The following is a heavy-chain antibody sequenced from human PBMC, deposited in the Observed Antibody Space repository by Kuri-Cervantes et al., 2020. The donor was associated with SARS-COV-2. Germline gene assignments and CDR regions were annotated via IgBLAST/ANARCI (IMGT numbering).Heavy chain of an antibody. CDR1: GGTFSSYA. Sequence: SVKVPCKACGGTFSSYAVTWVRQAPGRGLEWMGRIIPLFGTTIYAENFRGRVTLTADKSTNTAYMELSSLRSEDTAVYYCARPYCTSSTCYDGTFDSWGQGTLVTVSS. CDR3: ARPYCTSSTCYDGTFDS. J-gene: IGHJ4*02. D-gene: IGHD2-2*01. V-gene: IGHV1-69*06. CDR2: IIPLFGTT.